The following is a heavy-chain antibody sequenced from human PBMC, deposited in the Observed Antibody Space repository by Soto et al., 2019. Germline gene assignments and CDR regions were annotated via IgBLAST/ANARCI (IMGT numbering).Heavy chain of an antibody. Sequence: PGGSLRLSCAASGFTFSSYAMSWVRQAPGKGLEWVSAISGSGGSTYYADSVKGRFTISRDNSKNTLYLQMNSLRAEDTAVYYCAKKSGYYDSSGTEENYYFDYWGQGT. CDR3: AKKSGYYDSSGTEENYYFDY. V-gene: IGHV3-23*01. D-gene: IGHD3-22*01. CDR1: GFTFSSYA. CDR2: ISGSGGST. J-gene: IGHJ4*02.